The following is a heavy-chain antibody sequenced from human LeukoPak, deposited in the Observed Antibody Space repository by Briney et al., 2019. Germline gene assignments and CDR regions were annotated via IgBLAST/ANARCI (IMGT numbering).Heavy chain of an antibody. J-gene: IGHJ4*02. CDR2: INPNSGGT. Sequence: ASVKVSCKASGYTFTGYYMHWVRQAPGQGLEWMGWINPNSGGTNYVQKFQGRVTMTRDTSISTAYMELSRLRSDDTAVYYCVSRFLAPPXVDYWGQGTLVTVSS. D-gene: IGHD3-3*01. V-gene: IGHV1-2*02. CDR1: GYTFTGYY. CDR3: VSRFLAPPXVDY.